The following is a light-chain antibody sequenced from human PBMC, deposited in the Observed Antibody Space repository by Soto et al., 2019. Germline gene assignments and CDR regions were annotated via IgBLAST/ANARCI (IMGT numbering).Light chain of an antibody. CDR1: HVVSRN. Sequence: DLQMTQSPSSRSASVGDRVTIACQSSHVVSRNLNWLQQQPGEAPKLLIYDASNLERGVPSRFSGSGSGTDFTLIISSLQPEDVATYYCQQYSSMVSFGGGTAIEIK. J-gene: IGKJ4*01. V-gene: IGKV1-33*01. CDR3: QQYSSMVS. CDR2: DAS.